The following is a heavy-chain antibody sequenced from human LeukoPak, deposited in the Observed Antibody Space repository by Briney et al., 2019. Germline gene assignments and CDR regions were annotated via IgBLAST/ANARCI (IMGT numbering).Heavy chain of an antibody. Sequence: SETLCLACAASGYSISSGCFWVWIRQPPGKGLGGIGRIYHSGKSYYNPSLKSRVTMSVNTSRNKFSLKLSSVTAADTAVYYCARQPSDWYDVRNNWFDPWGQGILVTVSS. CDR1: GYSISSGCF. J-gene: IGHJ5*02. V-gene: IGHV4-38-2*01. D-gene: IGHD1-1*01. CDR2: IYHSGKS. CDR3: ARQPSDWYDVRNNWFDP.